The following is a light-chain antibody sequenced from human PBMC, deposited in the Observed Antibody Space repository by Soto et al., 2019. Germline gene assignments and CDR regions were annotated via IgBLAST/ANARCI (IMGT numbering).Light chain of an antibody. CDR3: GTWDTSLSGGV. CDR2: DNI. J-gene: IGLJ2*01. V-gene: IGLV1-51*01. Sequence: QSVLTQLPSVSAAPGQTVTISCSGSNSNIGTKNVCWYQQLPGTAPKLLIYDNIKRPSGIPDRFSASKSGTSATLAITGLQTGDEADYYCGTWDTSLSGGVFGGGTKVTVL. CDR1: NSNIGTKN.